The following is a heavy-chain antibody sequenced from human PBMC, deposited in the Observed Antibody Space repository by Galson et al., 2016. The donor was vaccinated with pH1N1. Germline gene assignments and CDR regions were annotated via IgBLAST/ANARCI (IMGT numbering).Heavy chain of an antibody. CDR2: IDNSGTT. CDR1: GGSISSGHSN. CDR3: ARSSYGDYVHWFDP. V-gene: IGHV4-31*03. J-gene: IGHJ5*02. D-gene: IGHD4-17*01. Sequence: TLSLTCTISGGSISSGHSNWTWIRQRPGKGLEWIGCIDNSGTTYYNPSLKSRLAISLDTSKNQFSLKLSSVTAADTAVYYCARSSYGDYVHWFDPWGQGTLVTVSS.